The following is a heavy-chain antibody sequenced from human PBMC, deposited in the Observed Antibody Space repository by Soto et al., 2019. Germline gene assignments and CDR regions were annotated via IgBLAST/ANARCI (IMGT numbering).Heavy chain of an antibody. J-gene: IGHJ2*01. CDR3: ARHLPSHWYFDL. CDR1: GGSISSSSYY. V-gene: IGHV4-39*07. Sequence: SETLSLTCTVSGGSISSSSYYWGWIRQPPGKGLEWIGSIYYSGSTYYNPSLKSRVTVSADTSKNQFSLRLSSVTAADTAVYFCARHLPSHWYFDLWGRGTLVTVS. CDR2: IYYSGST.